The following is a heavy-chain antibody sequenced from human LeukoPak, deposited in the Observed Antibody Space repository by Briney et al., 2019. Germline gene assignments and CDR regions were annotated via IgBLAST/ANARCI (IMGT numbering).Heavy chain of an antibody. CDR1: GGSISSYY. CDR3: ATHTLAGIDAFDI. Sequence: SETLSLTCTVSGGSISSYYWSWIRQPAGKGLEWIGRIYTSGSTNYNLSLKSRVTMSVDTSKNQFSLKLSSVTAADTAVYYCATHTLAGIDAFDIWGQGTVVTVSS. J-gene: IGHJ3*02. V-gene: IGHV4-4*07. D-gene: IGHD6-19*01. CDR2: IYTSGST.